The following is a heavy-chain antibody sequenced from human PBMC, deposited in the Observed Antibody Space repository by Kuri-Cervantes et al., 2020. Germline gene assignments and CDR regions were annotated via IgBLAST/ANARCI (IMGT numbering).Heavy chain of an antibody. V-gene: IGHV4-34*01. D-gene: IGHD2-8*02. J-gene: IGHJ4*02. CDR1: GGSFSGYY. CDR2: INHSGST. CDR3: ARGWSYHDY. Sequence: GSLRLSCAVYGGSFSGYYWSWIRQPPGKGLEWLGEINHSGSTNYNPSLKSRVTISIDTSKRQFSLNLSSVTAADTAVYYCARGWSYHDYWGQGTLVTVSS.